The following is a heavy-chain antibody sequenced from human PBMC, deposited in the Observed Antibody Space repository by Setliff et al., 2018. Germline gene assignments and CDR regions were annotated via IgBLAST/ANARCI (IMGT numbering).Heavy chain of an antibody. D-gene: IGHD3-16*02. CDR1: GFTFRSYW. Sequence: GGSLRLSCAASGFTFRSYWMSWVRQAPGKGLEWVASINQDGSEKYYVDSVKGRFTISRDNAKNSLYLQMNSLRVEDTAVYYCVNSYRGYDDYPDYWGQGTLVTVSS. CDR3: VNSYRGYDDYPDY. V-gene: IGHV3-7*03. CDR2: INQDGSEK. J-gene: IGHJ4*02.